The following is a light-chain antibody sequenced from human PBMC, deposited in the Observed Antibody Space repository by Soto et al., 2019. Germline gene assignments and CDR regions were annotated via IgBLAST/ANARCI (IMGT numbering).Light chain of an antibody. CDR3: QQYYNTPGLT. J-gene: IGKJ4*01. CDR2: WAS. V-gene: IGKV4-1*01. CDR1: QSLLYSSNKKNY. Sequence: DIVMTQSPDSLAMSLGERATISCKSSQSLLYSSNKKNYLAWYQQKPGQPPKLLIYWASTQESGVPDRFSGSGSGTDFTLSISSLQAEDVAVYYCQQYYNTPGLTFGGGTKVEIK.